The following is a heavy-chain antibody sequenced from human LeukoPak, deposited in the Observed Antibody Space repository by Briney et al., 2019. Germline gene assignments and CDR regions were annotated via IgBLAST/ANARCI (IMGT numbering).Heavy chain of an antibody. D-gene: IGHD3-16*01. CDR1: GYTFTSFH. Sequence: ASVKVSCKASGYTFTSFHMHWVRQAPGQGLEWMGILNPGDGYTNYAQKFQGRVTVTRDTSTSTVYMELRSLRSEDTAVYYCAKDRGGSYTFYIRGQGTMVTVSS. CDR3: AKDRGGSYTFYI. CDR2: LNPGDGYT. J-gene: IGHJ3*02. V-gene: IGHV1-46*01.